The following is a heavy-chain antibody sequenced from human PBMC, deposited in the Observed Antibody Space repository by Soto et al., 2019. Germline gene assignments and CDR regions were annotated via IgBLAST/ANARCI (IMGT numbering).Heavy chain of an antibody. CDR2: IYYSGST. J-gene: IGHJ3*02. D-gene: IGHD1-1*01. CDR1: GGSISSSSYY. CDR3: ASNGDDYEAAFDS. V-gene: IGHV4-39*01. Sequence: ASETLSLTCTVSGGSISSSSYYWGWIRQPPGKGLEWIGSIYYSGSTYYNPSLKSRVTISVDTSKNQFSLKLSSVTAADTAVYYCASNGDDYEAAFDSWGQGTMVTVAS.